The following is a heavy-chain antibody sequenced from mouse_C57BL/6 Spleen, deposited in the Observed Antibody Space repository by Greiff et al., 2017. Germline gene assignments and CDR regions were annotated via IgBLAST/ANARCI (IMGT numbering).Heavy chain of an antibody. J-gene: IGHJ2*01. Sequence: VQLQQPGAELVKPGASVKLSCKASGYTFTSYWMHWVKQRPGQGLEWIGMIHPNSGSTNYNEKFKSKATLTVDKSSSTAYMQLSSLTSEDSAVYYCAVQLRLRDYFDYWGQGTTLTVSS. V-gene: IGHV1-64*01. CDR1: GYTFTSYW. CDR3: AVQLRLRDYFDY. CDR2: IHPNSGST. D-gene: IGHD3-2*02.